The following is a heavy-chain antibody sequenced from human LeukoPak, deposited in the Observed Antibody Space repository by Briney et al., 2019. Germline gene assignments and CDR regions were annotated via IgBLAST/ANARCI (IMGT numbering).Heavy chain of an antibody. V-gene: IGHV3-21*01. D-gene: IGHD6-13*01. CDR2: ISSSSYI. J-gene: IGHJ4*02. Sequence: GGSLRLSCAASGFTFSSYSMNWVRQAPGKGLEWVSSISSSSYIYYADSVKGRFTISRDNAKNSLCLQMNSLRAEDTAVYYCASHLLSSWFIGYWGQGTLVTVSS. CDR3: ASHLLSSWFIGY. CDR1: GFTFSSYS.